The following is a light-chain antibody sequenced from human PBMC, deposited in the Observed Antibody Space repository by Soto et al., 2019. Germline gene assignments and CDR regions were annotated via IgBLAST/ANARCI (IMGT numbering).Light chain of an antibody. V-gene: IGLV2-14*01. CDR3: SSYTSISTPYV. Sequence: QSVLTQPASVSGSPGQSITISCTGTSSDVGGYNYVSWYQQHPGKAPKLMIYDVSHRPSGVSNRFSGSKSGNTASLTISGLQAEHEADYYCSSYTSISTPYVFGTGTKLTVL. J-gene: IGLJ1*01. CDR1: SSDVGGYNY. CDR2: DVS.